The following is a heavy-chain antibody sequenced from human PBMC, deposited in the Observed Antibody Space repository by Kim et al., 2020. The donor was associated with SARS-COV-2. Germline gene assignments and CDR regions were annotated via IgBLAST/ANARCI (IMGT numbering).Heavy chain of an antibody. D-gene: IGHD4-17*01. CDR2: T. V-gene: IGHV3-23*01. J-gene: IGHJ4*02. Sequence: TYHADAVKGRFTNSRDNTKNTLYLQMNSLRPEDTAVYYCAKDYGGIPLDFWGQGTLVIVSS. CDR3: AKDYGGIPLDF.